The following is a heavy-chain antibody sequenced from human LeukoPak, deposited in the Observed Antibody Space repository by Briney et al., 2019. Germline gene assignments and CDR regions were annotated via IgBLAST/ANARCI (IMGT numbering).Heavy chain of an antibody. CDR3: AKDQYSYGFRQFDY. D-gene: IGHD5-18*01. V-gene: IGHV3-21*01. CDR1: GFTFSSYS. Sequence: GGSLRLSCAASGFTFSSYSMNWVRQAPGKGLEWVSSISSSSSYIYYADSVKGRFTISRDNAKNSLYLQMNSLRAEDTAVYYCAKDQYSYGFRQFDYWGQGTLVTVSS. J-gene: IGHJ4*02. CDR2: ISSSSSYI.